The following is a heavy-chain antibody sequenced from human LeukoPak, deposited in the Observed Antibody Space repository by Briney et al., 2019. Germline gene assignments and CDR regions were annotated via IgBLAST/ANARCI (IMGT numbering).Heavy chain of an antibody. Sequence: GSLRLSCAASGFPFSSFAMVWVRQAPGKGLEWVSALSGPATRAIYADSVRGRFTISRDNFKNTLYLQMNSLRAEDSAVYYCAECRGGGGEYWHFDLWGRGILVSVSS. V-gene: IGHV3-23*01. CDR3: AECRGGGGEYWHFDL. CDR1: GFPFSSFA. J-gene: IGHJ2*01. D-gene: IGHD2-15*01. CDR2: LSGPATRA.